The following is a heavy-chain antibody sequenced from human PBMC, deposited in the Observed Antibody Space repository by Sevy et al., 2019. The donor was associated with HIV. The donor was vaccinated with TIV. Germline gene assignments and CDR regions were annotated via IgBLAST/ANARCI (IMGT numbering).Heavy chain of an antibody. Sequence: GESLKISCKGSGYSFNTYWITWVRQMPGKGLEWMGRIDPTDSYTNYSPSFQGHVTISTDKSISTAYLQWNSLKTSDTAIYYCARMRDSSLRAVDLDVWGQGTTVTVSS. CDR1: GYSFNTYW. CDR3: ARMRDSSLRAVDLDV. CDR2: IDPTDSYT. V-gene: IGHV5-10-1*01. D-gene: IGHD6-13*01. J-gene: IGHJ6*02.